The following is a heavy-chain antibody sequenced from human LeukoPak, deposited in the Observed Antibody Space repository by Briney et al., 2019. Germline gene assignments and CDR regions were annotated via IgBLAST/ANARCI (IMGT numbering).Heavy chain of an antibody. J-gene: IGHJ6*03. CDR2: IRFDGTKQ. D-gene: IGHD1-26*01. Sequence: GGSLRLSCAASGFIFSTYGMHWVRQAPGKGLEWVAFIRFDGTKQYYGESVKGRFTISRDNSKNTLYLEMSSLRGEDTALYYCVMIGADPSPDYLSYFYMDVWGKGTTVTVSS. CDR3: VMIGADPSPDYLSYFYMDV. CDR1: GFIFSTYG. V-gene: IGHV3-30*02.